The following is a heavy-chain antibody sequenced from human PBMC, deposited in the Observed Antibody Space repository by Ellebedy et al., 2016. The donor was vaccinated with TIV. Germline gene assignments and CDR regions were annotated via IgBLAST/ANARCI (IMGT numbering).Heavy chain of an antibody. V-gene: IGHV3-23*01. CDR2: ISGSGVTT. J-gene: IGHJ4*02. CDR1: GFTFRRTA. CDR3: ARQREGYNFHYFDS. D-gene: IGHD5-24*01. Sequence: GGSLRLXCAASGFTFRRTAMSWVRQAPGKGLEWVSVISGSGVTTDYADSVKGRFTISRDNSKNTLILQMNSLRAEDTAEYYCARQREGYNFHYFDSWGQGTLVTVSS.